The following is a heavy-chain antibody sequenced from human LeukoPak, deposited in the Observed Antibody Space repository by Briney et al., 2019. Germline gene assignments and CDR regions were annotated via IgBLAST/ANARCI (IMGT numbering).Heavy chain of an antibody. CDR2: IRPEGTTT. J-gene: IGHJ4*02. Sequence: PGRSLRLSCAASGFTFSTYWMHWVRQAPGKGLVWVSRIRPEGTTTAYADSVKGRFTISRDNAKNTLLLQMKSLSGEDTAVYYCARDLDWILFDYWGQGTLVTVSS. V-gene: IGHV3-74*03. CDR3: ARDLDWILFDY. CDR1: GFTFSTYW. D-gene: IGHD3-9*01.